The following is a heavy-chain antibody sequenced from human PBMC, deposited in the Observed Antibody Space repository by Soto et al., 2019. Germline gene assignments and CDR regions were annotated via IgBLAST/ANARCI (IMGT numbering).Heavy chain of an antibody. D-gene: IGHD6-6*01. V-gene: IGHV1-18*04. J-gene: IGHJ5*02. CDR3: ARDEEYSTSGLYWFDL. CDR1: GYTFTSFG. Sequence: ASVKVSCKASGYTFTSFGITWVRQAPGQDLEWMGWISAYNGDTNYSPRLQGRVTMTTDTSTSTVYMELKSLKSDDTAVYYCARDEEYSTSGLYWFDLWGQGTLVTVSS. CDR2: ISAYNGDT.